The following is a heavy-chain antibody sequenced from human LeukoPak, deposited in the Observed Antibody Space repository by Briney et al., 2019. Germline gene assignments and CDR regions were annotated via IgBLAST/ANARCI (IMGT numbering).Heavy chain of an antibody. CDR2: INPNSGGT. D-gene: IGHD5-12*01. V-gene: IGHV1-2*04. J-gene: IGHJ4*02. CDR1: GYTFTGYY. CDR3: ARDRNIVATEFDY. Sequence: GASAKVSCKASGYTFTGYYMHWVRQAPGQGLEWMGWINPNSGGTNYAQKFQGWVTMTRDTSISTAYMELSRLRSDDTAVYYCARDRNIVATEFDYWGQGTLVTVSS.